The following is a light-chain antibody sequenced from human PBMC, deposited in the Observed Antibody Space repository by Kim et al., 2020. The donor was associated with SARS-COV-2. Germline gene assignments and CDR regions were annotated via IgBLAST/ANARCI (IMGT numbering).Light chain of an antibody. V-gene: IGLV3-1*01. CDR1: KLGDKY. CDR2: QDS. CDR3: QAWDSSTVV. J-gene: IGLJ2*01. Sequence: SVSPGQTASITCSGDKLGDKYACWYQQKPGQSPVLVIYQDSKRPSGIPERFSGSNSGNTATLTISGTQAMDEADYYCQAWDSSTVVFGGVTKLTVL.